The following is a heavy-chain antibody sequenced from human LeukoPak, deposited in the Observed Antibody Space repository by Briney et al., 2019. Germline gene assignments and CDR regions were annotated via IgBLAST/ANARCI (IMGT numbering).Heavy chain of an antibody. J-gene: IGHJ4*02. CDR2: IKQDGSEN. CDR3: AREIYYDSSGYFD. CDR1: GFTFSSYW. Sequence: PGRSLRLSCAASGFTFSSYWMSWVRQAPGKGLEWVANIKQDGSENYYVAAVQGRFTISRNNAENSLYLQMSSLRAEDTAVYYCAREIYYDSSGYFDWGQGTLVTVSS. V-gene: IGHV3-7*01. D-gene: IGHD3-22*01.